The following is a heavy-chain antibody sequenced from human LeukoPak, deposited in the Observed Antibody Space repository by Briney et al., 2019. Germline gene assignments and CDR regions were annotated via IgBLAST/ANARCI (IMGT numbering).Heavy chain of an antibody. Sequence: GGSLRLSCAASGFTFNDAWMSWVRQAPGKGLEWVGRIKSKTDGETTDYAAPVKGRFTISRDDSRNTLYLQMNSLKTEDTAVYYCTIGGYDWGQGTLVAVSS. V-gene: IGHV3-15*01. CDR3: TIGGYD. J-gene: IGHJ4*02. CDR1: GFTFNDAW. CDR2: IKSKTDGETT. D-gene: IGHD5-12*01.